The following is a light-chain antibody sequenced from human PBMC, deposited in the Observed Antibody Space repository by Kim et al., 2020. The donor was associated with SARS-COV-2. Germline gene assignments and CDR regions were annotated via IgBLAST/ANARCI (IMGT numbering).Light chain of an antibody. Sequence: EIVLTQSPGTLSLSPGERATLSCRASQSVSSNSLAWYQQQGGQAPRLLSYGASNSATGIPDRFSGRGSATDFTLTISRLEPEDFAQYYCQYYGSSLITFGQGTRLEIK. CDR3: QYYGSSLIT. J-gene: IGKJ5*01. CDR2: GAS. V-gene: IGKV3-20*01. CDR1: QSVSSNS.